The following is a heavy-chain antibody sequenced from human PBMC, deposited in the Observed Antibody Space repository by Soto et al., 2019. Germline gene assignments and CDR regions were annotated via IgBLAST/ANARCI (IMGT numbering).Heavy chain of an antibody. D-gene: IGHD3-10*01. Sequence: VKLVESGGGLVQPGGSLRLSCAASGFTFSRYEMNWVRQAPGKGLEWIAYIHSSATTIYYADSVKGRFTISRDNAKNSLSLQLNSLSAEDTAVYYCATRSGGGGAFDFWGQGTMVTVSS. J-gene: IGHJ3*01. V-gene: IGHV3-48*03. CDR3: ATRSGGGGAFDF. CDR1: GFTFSRYE. CDR2: IHSSATTI.